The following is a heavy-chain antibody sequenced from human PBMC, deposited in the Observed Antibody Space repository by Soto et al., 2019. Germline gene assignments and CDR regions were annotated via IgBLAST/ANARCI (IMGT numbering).Heavy chain of an antibody. V-gene: IGHV4-31*09. J-gene: IGHJ4*02. CDR1: WGSSSGVGGY. Sequence: PSQTLCVTWTVAWGSSSGVGGYWSFIRQHPGKGLEWIGYIYYSGSTYYNPSLESRVTISVDKSKNQFSLKLMSLSAADTAVYYCGRLEGLATISYYFDYWGQGALVTVSS. D-gene: IGHD1-1*01. CDR2: IYYSGST. CDR3: GRLEGLATISYYFDY.